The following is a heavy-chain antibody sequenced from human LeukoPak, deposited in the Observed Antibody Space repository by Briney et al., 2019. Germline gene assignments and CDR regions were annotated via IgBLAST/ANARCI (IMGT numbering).Heavy chain of an antibody. CDR2: IYPADSDT. D-gene: IGHD3-10*01. V-gene: IGHV5-51*01. Sequence: GESLKISCKGSGYSFTSQWIGWVRQMPGKGLEWMVIIYPADSDTKYSPSFQGQVTISADKSISTAYLQWSSLKASDTAIYYCARWMFYYGSGVFHYHGMDVWGQGTTVTVSS. CDR3: ARWMFYYGSGVFHYHGMDV. CDR1: GYSFTSQW. J-gene: IGHJ6*02.